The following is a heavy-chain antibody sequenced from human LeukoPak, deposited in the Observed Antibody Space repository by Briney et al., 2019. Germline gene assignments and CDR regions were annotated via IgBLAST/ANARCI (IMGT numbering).Heavy chain of an antibody. CDR2: IYYSGST. CDR1: GGSISSSSYY. CDR3: ARQDSSGYYGIDY. J-gene: IGHJ4*02. Sequence: SETLSLTCTVSGGSISSSSYYWGWIRQPPGKGLEWIGSIYYSGSTYYNPSLKSRVTISVDTSKNQFSLKLSSVTAADTAVYYCARQDSSGYYGIDYWGQGTLVTVSS. D-gene: IGHD3-22*01. V-gene: IGHV4-39*01.